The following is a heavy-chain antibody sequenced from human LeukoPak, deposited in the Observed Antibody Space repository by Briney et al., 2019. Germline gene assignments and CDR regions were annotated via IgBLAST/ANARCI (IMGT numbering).Heavy chain of an antibody. CDR1: GFTFSSYA. J-gene: IGHJ2*01. V-gene: IGHV3-23*01. CDR3: AKDGRVDIVATIDWYFDL. D-gene: IGHD5-12*01. Sequence: GGSLRLSCAASGFTFSSYAVSWVRQAPGKGLEWVSAISGSGGSTYYADSVKGRFTISRDNSKNTLYLQMNSLRAEDTAVYYCAKDGRVDIVATIDWYFDLWGRGTLVTVSS. CDR2: ISGSGGST.